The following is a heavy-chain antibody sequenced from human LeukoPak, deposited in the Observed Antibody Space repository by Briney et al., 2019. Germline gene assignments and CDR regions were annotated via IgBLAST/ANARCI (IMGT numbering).Heavy chain of an antibody. CDR2: IYSGGST. Sequence: PGGSLRLSCAASGFTVSSNYMSWVRQAPGKGLEWGSVIYSGGSTYYADSVKGRFTISRDNSKNTLYLQMNSLRAEDTAVYYCARDVTGTTRGWGQGTLVTVSS. CDR1: GFTVSSNY. CDR3: ARDVTGTTRG. J-gene: IGHJ4*02. V-gene: IGHV3-66*01. D-gene: IGHD1-7*01.